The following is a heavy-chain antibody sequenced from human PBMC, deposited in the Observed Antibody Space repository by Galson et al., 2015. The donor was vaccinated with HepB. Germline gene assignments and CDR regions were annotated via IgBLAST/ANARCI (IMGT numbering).Heavy chain of an antibody. D-gene: IGHD2-2*01. CDR2: ISYDGSNK. CDR1: GFTFSSYA. Sequence: SLRLSCAASGFTFSSYAMHWVRQAPGKGLEWVAVISYDGSNKYYADSVKGRFTISRDNSKNTLYLQMNSLRAEDTAVYYCARDSGIVVVPAAMEGYFDYWGQGTLVTVSS. CDR3: ARDSGIVVVPAAMEGYFDY. V-gene: IGHV3-30-3*01. J-gene: IGHJ4*02.